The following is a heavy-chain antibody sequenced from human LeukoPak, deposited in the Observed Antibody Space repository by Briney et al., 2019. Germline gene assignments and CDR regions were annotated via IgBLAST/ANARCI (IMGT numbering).Heavy chain of an antibody. CDR3: ARGDILTGYDVDY. J-gene: IGHJ4*02. CDR2: INPNSGGA. Sequence: ASVKVSCKASGYTFTGYYMHWVRQAPGQGLEWMGWINPNSGGANYAQKFQGRVTMTRDTSISTAYMELSRLRSDDTAVYYCARGDILTGYDVDYWGQGTLVTVSS. D-gene: IGHD3-9*01. CDR1: GYTFTGYY. V-gene: IGHV1-2*02.